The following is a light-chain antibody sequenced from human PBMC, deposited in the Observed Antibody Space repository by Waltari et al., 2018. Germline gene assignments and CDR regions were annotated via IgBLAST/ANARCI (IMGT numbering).Light chain of an antibody. CDR1: SSHIGSNY. CDR2: RNN. V-gene: IGLV1-47*01. CDR3: AAWDDSLSAVV. Sequence: QSVLTQPPSASGTPGPRVPISCSGSSSHIGSNYVYWYQQLPGTTPKLLIYRNNQRPSGVPDRFSGSKSGTSASLAISGLRSEDEADYYCAAWDDSLSAVVFGGGTKLTVL. J-gene: IGLJ2*01.